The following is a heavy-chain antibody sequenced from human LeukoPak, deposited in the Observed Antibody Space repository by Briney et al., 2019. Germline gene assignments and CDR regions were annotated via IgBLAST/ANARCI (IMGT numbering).Heavy chain of an antibody. CDR2: ISAYNGNT. CDR1: GYTFTSYG. CDR3: ARRGGDDSSGYGLDY. Sequence: ASVKVSCKASGYTFTSYGISWVRQAPGQGLEWMGWISAYNGNTNYAQKLQGRVTMTTDTSTSTAYMELRSLRSDDTAVYYCARRGGDDSSGYGLDYWGQGTLVTVSS. D-gene: IGHD3-22*01. J-gene: IGHJ4*02. V-gene: IGHV1-18*01.